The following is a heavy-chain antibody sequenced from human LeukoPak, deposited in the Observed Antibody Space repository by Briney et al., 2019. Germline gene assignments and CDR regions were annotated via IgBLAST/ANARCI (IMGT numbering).Heavy chain of an antibody. J-gene: IGHJ4*02. Sequence: GASVKVSCKASGYTFTGYYMHWVRQAPGQGLEWMGIINPSGGSTSYAQKFQGRVTMTRDTSTSTVYMELSSLRSEDTAVYYCARDLRLSEYNGPGRPPSDDQQKDYWGQGTLVTVSS. V-gene: IGHV1-46*01. CDR2: INPSGGST. CDR1: GYTFTGYY. CDR3: ARDLRLSEYNGPGRPPSDDQQKDY. D-gene: IGHD3-10*01.